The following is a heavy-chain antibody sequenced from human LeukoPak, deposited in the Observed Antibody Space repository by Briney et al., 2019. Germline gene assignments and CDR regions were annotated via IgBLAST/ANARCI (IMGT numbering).Heavy chain of an antibody. V-gene: IGHV3-21*01. CDR2: ISSSSSYI. CDR1: GFTFSSYG. CDR3: ARDTPIFGVVNDIDP. Sequence: GGSLRLSCAASGFTFSSYGMHWVRQAPGKGLEWVSSISSSSSYIYYADSVKGRFTISRDNAKNSLYLQMNSLRAEDTAVYYCARDTPIFGVVNDIDPWGQGTLVTVSS. J-gene: IGHJ5*02. D-gene: IGHD3-3*01.